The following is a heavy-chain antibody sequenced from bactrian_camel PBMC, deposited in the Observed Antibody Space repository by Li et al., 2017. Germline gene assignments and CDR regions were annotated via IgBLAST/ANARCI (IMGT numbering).Heavy chain of an antibody. D-gene: IGHD2*01. CDR1: GYSYSTYC. J-gene: IGHJ4*01. V-gene: IGHV3S40*01. CDR3: AARSGGAICYLSRPYTI. CDR2: IDTGDGST. Sequence: VQLVESGGGSVQVGGSLNLSCVATSGYSYSTYCMGWFRQAPGKERERVAAIDTGDGSTYYLNSVKGRFTISKDIAKNTAYLQMDSLKPEDTAMYYCAARSGGAICYLSRPYTIWGQGTQVTVS.